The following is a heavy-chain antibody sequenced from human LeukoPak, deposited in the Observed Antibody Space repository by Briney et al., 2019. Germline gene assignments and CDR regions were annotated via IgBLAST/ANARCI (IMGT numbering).Heavy chain of an antibody. CDR2: INHSGST. J-gene: IGHJ3*02. Sequence: SETLSLTCAIYGGSFSGYYWSWIRQPPGKGLEWIGEINHSGSTNYNPSLKSRVTISVDTSKNQFSLKLSSVTAADTAVYYCARERLRGGYCSSTSCDDAFDIWGQGTMVTVSS. CDR3: ARERLRGGYCSSTSCDDAFDI. V-gene: IGHV4-34*01. CDR1: GGSFSGYY. D-gene: IGHD2-2*03.